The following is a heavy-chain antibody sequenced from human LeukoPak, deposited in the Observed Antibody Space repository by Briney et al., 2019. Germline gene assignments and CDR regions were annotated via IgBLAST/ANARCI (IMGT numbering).Heavy chain of an antibody. J-gene: IGHJ5*02. Sequence: ASVKVSCKTSGYTSIDYYIHWIRQAPGQGLEWMGRINPTTGGTDFAQKFQGKVSMTRDTSISTAYMELSRLGSDDTAVYYCATTSGTTIYNWFDPWGQGTLVTVSS. CDR3: ATTSGTTIYNWFDP. CDR2: INPTTGGT. CDR1: GYTSIDYY. D-gene: IGHD1-1*01. V-gene: IGHV1-2*06.